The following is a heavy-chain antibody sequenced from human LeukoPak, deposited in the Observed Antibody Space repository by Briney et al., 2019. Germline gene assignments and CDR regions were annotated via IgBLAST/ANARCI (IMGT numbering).Heavy chain of an antibody. D-gene: IGHD3-10*01. CDR1: GGSFSGYY. J-gene: IGHJ4*02. V-gene: IGHV4-34*01. Sequence: KASETLSLTCAVYGGSFSGYYWSWIRQPPGKGLEWIGEIYHSGSTNYNPSLKSRVTISVDTSKNQFSLKLSSVTAADTAVYYGVGYYGSGSSLDYWGQGTLVTVSS. CDR2: IYHSGST. CDR3: VGYYGSGSSLDY.